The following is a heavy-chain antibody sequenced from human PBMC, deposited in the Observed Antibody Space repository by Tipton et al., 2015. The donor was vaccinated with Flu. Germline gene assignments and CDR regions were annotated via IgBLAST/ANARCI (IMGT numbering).Heavy chain of an antibody. CDR3: ARGSGSGTHVMFDN. V-gene: IGHV4-4*07. J-gene: IGHJ4*02. Sequence: TLSLTCTVSGGSLSSFYWTWIRQPAGKGLEYIGRIYSSGSTNYNPSFKSRVSMSVDTSKTQFSLDLSSVTAADTAMYYCARGSGSGTHVMFDNWGQGTLVTVSS. D-gene: IGHD3-10*01. CDR2: IYSSGST. CDR1: GGSLSSFY.